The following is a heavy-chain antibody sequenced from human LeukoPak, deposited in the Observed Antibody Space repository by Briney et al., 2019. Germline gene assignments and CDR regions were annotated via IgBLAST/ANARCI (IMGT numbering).Heavy chain of an antibody. D-gene: IGHD2-15*01. Sequence: VASVKVSCKASGYTFSGYYVHWVRQAPGQGLEWMGWINPNTGDTNFAQKFQGRVAMTRDTSLSTAYMDLSRLTSDDTAVYYCARDWPGISLHFDLWGRGTLITVSP. J-gene: IGHJ2*01. CDR1: GYTFSGYY. V-gene: IGHV1-2*02. CDR3: ARDWPGISLHFDL. CDR2: INPNTGDT.